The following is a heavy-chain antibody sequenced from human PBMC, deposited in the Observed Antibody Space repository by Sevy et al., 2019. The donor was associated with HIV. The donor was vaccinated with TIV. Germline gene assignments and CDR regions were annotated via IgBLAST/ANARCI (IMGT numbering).Heavy chain of an antibody. CDR3: AKSSADCTSTSCYRVTYYGMDV. D-gene: IGHD2-2*02. Sequence: GGSLRLSCAASGFTFSTYGMHWVRQAPGKGLEWVALISYDGSNKYYADSVKGRFTISRDNSKSTLYLQMNSLTAEDTAVYYCAKSSADCTSTSCYRVTYYGMDVWGQGTTVTVSS. CDR2: ISYDGSNK. V-gene: IGHV3-30*18. J-gene: IGHJ6*02. CDR1: GFTFSTYG.